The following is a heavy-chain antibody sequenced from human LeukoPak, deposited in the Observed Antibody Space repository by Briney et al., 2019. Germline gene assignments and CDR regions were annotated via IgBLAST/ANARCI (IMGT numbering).Heavy chain of an antibody. V-gene: IGHV3-23*01. CDR2: ISGSGGST. Sequence: GGSLRLSCAASGFTFSDYHMSWVRQAPGKGLEWVSAISGSGGSTYYADSVKGRFTISRDNSKNTLYLQMNSLRAEDTAVYYCAKGPVPAAMWHYYYYMDVWGKGTTVTISS. D-gene: IGHD2-2*01. CDR3: AKGPVPAAMWHYYYYMDV. CDR1: GFTFSDYH. J-gene: IGHJ6*03.